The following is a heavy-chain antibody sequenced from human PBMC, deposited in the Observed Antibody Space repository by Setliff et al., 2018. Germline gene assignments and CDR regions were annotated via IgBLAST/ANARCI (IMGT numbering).Heavy chain of an antibody. J-gene: IGHJ4*02. D-gene: IGHD6-6*01. CDR2: VNHVGNT. Sequence: PSETLSLTCAIYGGSFSGYYWSWIRQPPGKGLEWIGEVNHVGNTNYNPSLKSRVMIPLDTSKNQFSLKLFSVTAADTAVYYCARGRNIAARLLDSWGQGTLVTVSS. CDR1: GGSFSGYY. V-gene: IGHV4-34*01. CDR3: ARGRNIAARLLDS.